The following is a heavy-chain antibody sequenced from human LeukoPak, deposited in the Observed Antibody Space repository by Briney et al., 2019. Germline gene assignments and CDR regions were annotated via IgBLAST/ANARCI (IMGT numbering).Heavy chain of an antibody. D-gene: IGHD4-17*01. CDR3: ARPVTYGGVYFDY. CDR2: FKSKTDGGTT. CDR1: GLTFSNAW. J-gene: IGHJ4*02. V-gene: IGHV3-15*01. Sequence: GGSLRLSCAASGLTFSNAWMTWVRQAPGKGLEWVGRFKSKTDGGTTDYAAPVKGRFTISRDDSKNTLYLQMNSLKTEDTAVYYCARPVTYGGVYFDYWGQGTLVTVSS.